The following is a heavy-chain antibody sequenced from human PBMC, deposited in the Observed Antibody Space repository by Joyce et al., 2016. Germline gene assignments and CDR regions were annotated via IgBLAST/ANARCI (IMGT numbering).Heavy chain of an antibody. Sequence: LQLQESGPGLVKPSENLSLTFTVSGGSIITSTYYWGWIRQPPGKGLECIGSIYYSGSTYYNPSLKSRVTISVNTSKNQFSLKLTSLTAADTAVFYCATWRGSFPFFDYWGQGTLVTVSS. CDR3: ATWRGSFPFFDY. CDR1: GGSIITSTYY. V-gene: IGHV4-39*07. D-gene: IGHD1-26*01. J-gene: IGHJ4*02. CDR2: IYYSGST.